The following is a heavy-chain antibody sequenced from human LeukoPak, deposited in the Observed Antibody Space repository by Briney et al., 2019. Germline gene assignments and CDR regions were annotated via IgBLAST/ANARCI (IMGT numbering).Heavy chain of an antibody. Sequence: SETLSLTCTVSGDSLSSRSFYWGWIRQPPGKGLEWIGSDSGRTYYNPSLKSRVTIFVDPSKNQFSLKLSSVTAADTAVYYCARALGGITMIVVPSHFDYWGQGTLVTVSS. CDR3: ARALGGITMIVVPSHFDY. CDR2: DSGRT. V-gene: IGHV4-39*07. J-gene: IGHJ4*02. D-gene: IGHD3-22*01. CDR1: GDSLSSRSFY.